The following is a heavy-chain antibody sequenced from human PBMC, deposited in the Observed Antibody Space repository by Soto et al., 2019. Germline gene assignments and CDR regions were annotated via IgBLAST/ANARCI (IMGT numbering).Heavy chain of an antibody. CDR1: GFTFSSYA. CDR2: ISYDGSNK. CDR3: ARDSYSSSSHLHPKYYYYYGMDV. Sequence: PGGSLRLSCAASGFTFSSYAMHWVRQAPGKGLEWVAVISYDGSNKYYADSVKGRFTISRDNSKNTLYLKMNSLRAEDTAVYYCARDSYSSSSHLHPKYYYYYGMDVWGQGTTVTVSS. J-gene: IGHJ6*02. V-gene: IGHV3-30-3*01. D-gene: IGHD6-13*01.